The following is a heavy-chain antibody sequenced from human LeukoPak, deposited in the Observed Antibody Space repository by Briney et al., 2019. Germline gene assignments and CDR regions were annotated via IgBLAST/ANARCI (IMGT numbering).Heavy chain of an antibody. CDR2: TYYRSKWHY. CDR1: GDSVSSNSAV. CDR3: AGTTDYSSFLAY. V-gene: IGHV6-1*01. Sequence: KNSQTLSLTCAISGDSVSSNSAVWNWIRQSPSRGLEWLGRTYYRSKWHYEYADSVKSRITINSDTSKNQFSLQLNCVTPEDTAEYYCAGTTDYSSFLAYWGQGTLVTVSS. D-gene: IGHD4-11*01. J-gene: IGHJ4*02.